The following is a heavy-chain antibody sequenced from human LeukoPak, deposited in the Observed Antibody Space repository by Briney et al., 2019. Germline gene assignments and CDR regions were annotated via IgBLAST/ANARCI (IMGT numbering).Heavy chain of an antibody. J-gene: IGHJ4*02. CDR1: GGTFSSYA. CDR3: AREGLQYQLLMGFDY. D-gene: IGHD2-2*01. Sequence: GSSVKVSCKASGGTFSSYAISWVRQAPGQGLEWMGGIIPIFGTANYAQKFQGRVMITTDESTSTAYMELSSLRSEDTAVYYCAREGLQYQLLMGFDYWGQGTLVTVSS. V-gene: IGHV1-69*05. CDR2: IIPIFGTA.